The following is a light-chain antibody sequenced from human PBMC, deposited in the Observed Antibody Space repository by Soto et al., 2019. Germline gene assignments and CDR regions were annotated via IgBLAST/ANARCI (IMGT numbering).Light chain of an antibody. CDR1: QSLVYSDGNTY. CDR3: MQCTHWPPDT. CDR2: KVS. Sequence: DVVMTQSPLSLPVTLGQPASISCRSSQSLVYSDGNTYLNWFQQRPGQSPRRLIYKVSNRDSGVPDRFSGSGSGTAFTMKISRVETEEVGVYYGMQCTHWPPDTFGGGTKVESK. V-gene: IGKV2-30*01. J-gene: IGKJ4*01.